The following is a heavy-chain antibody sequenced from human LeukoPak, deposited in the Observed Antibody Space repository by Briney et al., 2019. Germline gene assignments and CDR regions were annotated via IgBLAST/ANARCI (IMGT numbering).Heavy chain of an antibody. CDR2: ISYDGSNK. D-gene: IGHD6-19*01. J-gene: IGHJ6*02. CDR3: AREHDPYSSGWYGYYYYGMDV. CDR1: GFTFDSYA. Sequence: PGGSLRLSCAASGFTFDSYAMSWVRQAPGKGLEWVAVISYDGSNKYYADSVKGRFTISRDNSKNTLYLQMNSLRAEDTAVYYCAREHDPYSSGWYGYYYYGMDVWGQGTTVTVSS. V-gene: IGHV3-30-3*01.